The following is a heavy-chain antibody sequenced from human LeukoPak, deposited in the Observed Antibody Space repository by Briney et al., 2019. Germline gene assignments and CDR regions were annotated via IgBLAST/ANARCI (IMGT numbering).Heavy chain of an antibody. CDR2: INAGNGNT. CDR1: GYTFTTYA. Sequence: ASVKVSCKASGYTFTTYALHWVRQAPGQRLEWMGWINAGNGNTKYSQKFQARVTVTRDTSASTAYMELSSLRSEGTAVYYCARDPIGSRWPYYFDYWGQGTLVTVSS. V-gene: IGHV1-3*01. CDR3: ARDPIGSRWPYYFDY. J-gene: IGHJ4*02. D-gene: IGHD6-13*01.